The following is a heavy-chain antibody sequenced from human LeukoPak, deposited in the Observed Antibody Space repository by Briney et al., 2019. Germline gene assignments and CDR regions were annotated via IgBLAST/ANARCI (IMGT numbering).Heavy chain of an antibody. CDR3: AKGSAYGDYYYYGMDV. CDR1: GFTFNTYG. D-gene: IGHD4-17*01. CDR2: ISYDGRNK. V-gene: IGHV3-30*18. J-gene: IGHJ6*02. Sequence: PGRSLRLSCVASGFTFNTYGMHWVRQAPGKGLEWVAVISYDGRNKFDADSVKGRFTISRDNSENTLYLQMNSLIPEDTAVYYCAKGSAYGDYYYYGMDVWGQGTTVTVSS.